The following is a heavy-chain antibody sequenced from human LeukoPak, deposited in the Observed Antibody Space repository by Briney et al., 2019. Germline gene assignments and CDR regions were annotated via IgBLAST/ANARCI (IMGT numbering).Heavy chain of an antibody. J-gene: IGHJ4*02. CDR3: AKRGVVIRVFLVGFHKEAYYFDS. D-gene: IGHD3-10*01. V-gene: IGHV3-23*01. CDR1: GITLSNYG. Sequence: GGALRLSCAVSGITLSNYGMSWVRQAPGKGLEWVAGLSGSSGGTNYADSLQGRFTISRDNPKNTLYLQMNSLRAEDTAVYFCAKRGVVIRVFLVGFHKEAYYFDSWGQGALVTVSS. CDR2: LSGSSGGT.